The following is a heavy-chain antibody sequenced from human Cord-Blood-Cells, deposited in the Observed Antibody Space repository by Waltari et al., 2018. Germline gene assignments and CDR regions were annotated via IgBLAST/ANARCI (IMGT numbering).Heavy chain of an antibody. V-gene: IGHV1-69*01. J-gene: IGHJ3*02. Sequence: QVQLVPSGAEVKKPGYSVKVSCKASGGTFSIYANSWVRRAPGQGLEWMGGIIPIFGTANYAQKFQGRVTITADESTSTAYMELSSLRSEDTAVYYCARATHSSSSVYDAFDIWGQGTMVTVSS. CDR3: ARATHSSSSVYDAFDI. D-gene: IGHD6-6*01. CDR2: IIPIFGTA. CDR1: GGTFSIYA.